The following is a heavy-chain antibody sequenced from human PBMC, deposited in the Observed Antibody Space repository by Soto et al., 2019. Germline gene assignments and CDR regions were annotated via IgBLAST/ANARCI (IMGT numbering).Heavy chain of an antibody. J-gene: IGHJ5*02. D-gene: IGHD2-21*01. CDR1: GYPISSSTS. CDR2: IYYSGRT. Sequence: PSETLSLTCAVSGYPISSSTSLGWVRQPPGKGLEWIGHIYYSGRTYYNPSLKSRVTMSVDTSKNQFSLKLSSVTAVDTAVYYCARKGEEGWFDPWGQGTLVTVSS. V-gene: IGHV4-28*01. CDR3: ARKGEEGWFDP.